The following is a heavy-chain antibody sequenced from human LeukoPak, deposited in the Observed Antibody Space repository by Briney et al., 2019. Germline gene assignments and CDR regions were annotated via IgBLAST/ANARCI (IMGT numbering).Heavy chain of an antibody. CDR3: ARDPAGYFGWLLSGCLDY. CDR2: ISYNGSNT. D-gene: IGHD3-9*01. V-gene: IGHV3-30*01. Sequence: GGSLRVSCAASGFTFTSYAMSWVRQAPGKGLEWVGVISYNGSNTYYAESVKGRFTISRDTSKNTLYLQMNSLGAKDTAVYDRARDPAGYFGWLLSGCLDYWGQGTMVTVSS. J-gene: IGHJ4*02. CDR1: GFTFTSYA.